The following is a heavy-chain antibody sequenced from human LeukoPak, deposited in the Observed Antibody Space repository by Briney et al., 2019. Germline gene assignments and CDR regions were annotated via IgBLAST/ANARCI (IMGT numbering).Heavy chain of an antibody. Sequence: SETLSLTCAVYGGSFSGYYWGWIRQPPGKGLEGMGEINQSGSPNYNPSLKSRVTISVDTSKNQFSLKLSSVTAADTAVYYCARPGRDILTGYYRPVKWDYYYGMDVWGKGTTVTVSS. V-gene: IGHV4-34*01. D-gene: IGHD3-9*01. J-gene: IGHJ6*04. CDR3: ARPGRDILTGYYRPVKWDYYYGMDV. CDR2: INQSGSP. CDR1: GGSFSGYY.